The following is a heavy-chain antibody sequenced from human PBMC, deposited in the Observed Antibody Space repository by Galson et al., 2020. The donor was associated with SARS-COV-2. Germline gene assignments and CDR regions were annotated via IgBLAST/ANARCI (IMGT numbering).Heavy chain of an antibody. CDR2: ISSKSSDI. CDR3: ARGDLGAALTNP. Sequence: TGGSLRLSCAASGFTFDTYSMNWARQAPGKGLEWVSSISSKSSDIYYAESVKGRFTISRDNDKNSLFLQMNSLGVEDTAVYYCARGDLGAALTNPWGQGTLVTVSA. V-gene: IGHV3-21*01. J-gene: IGHJ5*02. D-gene: IGHD6-25*01. CDR1: GFTFDTYS.